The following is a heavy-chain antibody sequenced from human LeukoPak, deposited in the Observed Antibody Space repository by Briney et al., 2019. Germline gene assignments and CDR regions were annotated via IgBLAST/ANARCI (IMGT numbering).Heavy chain of an antibody. CDR1: GYTFTGYY. CDR2: INPNSGGT. CDR3: ARDKGGSYWYYFDY. V-gene: IGHV1-2*02. D-gene: IGHD1-26*01. Sequence: ASVKVSCKASGYTFTGYYMHWVRPAPGQGLEWMGWINPNSGGTNYAQKFQGRVTMTRDTSISTAYMELSRLRSDDTAVYYCARDKGGSYWYYFDYWGQGTLVTVSS. J-gene: IGHJ4*02.